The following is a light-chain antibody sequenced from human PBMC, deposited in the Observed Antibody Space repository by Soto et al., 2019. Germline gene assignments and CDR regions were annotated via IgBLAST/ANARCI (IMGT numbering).Light chain of an antibody. CDR1: QSISTW. J-gene: IGKJ5*01. CDR3: QQYSNDLYT. V-gene: IGKV1-5*01. Sequence: DIQMTQSPPTLSASVGDRVTLTCRASQSISTWLAWYQQKPGKAPKLLIYDAINLESGVPPRFSGSGSGTEFTLTISSLQPDDVATHYCQQYSNDLYTFGQGTRLEIK. CDR2: DAI.